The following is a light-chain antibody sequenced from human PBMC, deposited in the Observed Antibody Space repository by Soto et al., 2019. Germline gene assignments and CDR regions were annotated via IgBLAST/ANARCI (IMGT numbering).Light chain of an antibody. V-gene: IGLV2-11*01. CDR1: SSDVGGYNY. Sequence: QSALTQPRSVSGSPGQSVTISCTGTSSDVGGYNYVSWYQQHPGKAPKLVIYDVIRRPSGVPDRFSGSKSGNTASLTISGLQAEDEADYYCCSYAGISVVLGGGTKLTVL. CDR2: DVI. CDR3: CSYAGISVV. J-gene: IGLJ2*01.